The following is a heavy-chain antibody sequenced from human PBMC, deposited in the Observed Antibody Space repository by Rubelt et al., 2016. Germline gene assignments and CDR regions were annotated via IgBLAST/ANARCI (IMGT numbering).Heavy chain of an antibody. V-gene: IGHV4-59*12. Sequence: GDIYYSGSTNYNPSLKSRVTISVDTSKNQFSLKLSSVTAADTAVYYCARDLVGATAHWGQGTLVTVSS. J-gene: IGHJ4*02. D-gene: IGHD1-26*01. CDR2: IYYSGST. CDR3: ARDLVGATAH.